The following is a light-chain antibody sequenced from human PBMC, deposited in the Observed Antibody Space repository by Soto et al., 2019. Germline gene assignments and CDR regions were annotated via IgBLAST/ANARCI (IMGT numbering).Light chain of an antibody. Sequence: QSVLTQPPSASGSLGQSVTISCTGTSADVGGYNFVSWYQQHPGKAPKLMIFEVIQRPSVVPDRFSGSKSGNTASLTVSELQAEDEADYYCASYAGSQNYVFGTGTKVTV. CDR1: SADVGGYNF. CDR2: EVI. J-gene: IGLJ1*01. CDR3: ASYAGSQNYV. V-gene: IGLV2-8*01.